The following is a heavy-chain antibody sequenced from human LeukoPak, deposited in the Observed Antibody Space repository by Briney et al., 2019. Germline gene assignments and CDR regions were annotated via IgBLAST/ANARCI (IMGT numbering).Heavy chain of an antibody. V-gene: IGHV3-48*03. CDR3: ARDTLLYADSPDAFDM. D-gene: IGHD4-17*01. CDR1: GFTFSSHE. J-gene: IGHJ3*02. CDR2: IGSGGSPI. Sequence: PGGSLRLSCAASGFTFSSHEMNWVRQAPGKGLEWLSHIGSGGSPIYYADSVKGRFTISRDNAKNSLYLQMNSLRDEDTAVYYCARDTLLYADSPDAFDMWGQGTMVTVSS.